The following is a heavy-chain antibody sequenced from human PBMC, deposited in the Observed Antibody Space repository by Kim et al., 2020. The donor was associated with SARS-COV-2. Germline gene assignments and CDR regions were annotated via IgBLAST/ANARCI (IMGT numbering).Heavy chain of an antibody. V-gene: IGHV4-39*07. Sequence: SETLSLTCTVSGGSISSSSYYWGWIRQPPGKGLEWIGSIYYSGSTYYNPSLKSRVTISVDTSKNQFSLKLSSVTAADTAVYYCARTPLYYDILTGPTDRFDYWGQGTLVTVSS. D-gene: IGHD3-9*01. CDR1: GGSISSSSYY. CDR2: IYYSGST. CDR3: ARTPLYYDILTGPTDRFDY. J-gene: IGHJ4*02.